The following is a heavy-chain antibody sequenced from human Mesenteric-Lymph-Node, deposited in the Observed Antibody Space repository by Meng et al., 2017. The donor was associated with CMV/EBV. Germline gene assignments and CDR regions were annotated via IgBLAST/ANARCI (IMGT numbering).Heavy chain of an antibody. J-gene: IGHJ2*01. CDR1: GGSINSYY. CDR3: ARDSQVARAWYFDL. CDR2: IYYSGST. Sequence: SETLSLTCTVSGGSINSYYWSWIRQPPGKGLEWIGYIYYSGSTNYNPSLKSRVTISADTSKNQLSLKLSSVTAADTAVYYCARDSQVARAWYFDLWGRGTLVTVSS. V-gene: IGHV4-59*01. D-gene: IGHD2-15*01.